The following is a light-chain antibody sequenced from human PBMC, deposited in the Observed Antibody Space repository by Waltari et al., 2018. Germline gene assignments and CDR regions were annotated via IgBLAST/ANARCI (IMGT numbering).Light chain of an antibody. CDR3: QLYGNSPRYS. Sequence: EIVLTQSPGTLPLSPGEGASLSCRASQAVSRSYIAWYQQKPGQAPRLLIYGASRRAPGIPDRFSGSGSGTDFTLTISRLEPEDFAVYYCQLYGNSPRYSFGQGTRLEIK. CDR2: GAS. J-gene: IGKJ2*01. V-gene: IGKV3-20*01. CDR1: QAVSRSY.